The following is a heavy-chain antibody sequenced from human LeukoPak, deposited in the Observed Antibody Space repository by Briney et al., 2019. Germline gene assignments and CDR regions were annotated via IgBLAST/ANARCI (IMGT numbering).Heavy chain of an antibody. CDR1: GFTFSSYG. J-gene: IGHJ4*02. CDR2: ISNDGSYK. Sequence: PGRSLRLSCAASGFTFSSYGMHWVRQAPGKGLEWVAVISNDGSYKYYADSVKGRFTISRDNAKNSLYLQMNSLRAEDTAVYYCARDRYCSSTSCYDPDYFDYWGQGTLVTVSS. V-gene: IGHV3-30*03. D-gene: IGHD2-2*01. CDR3: ARDRYCSSTSCYDPDYFDY.